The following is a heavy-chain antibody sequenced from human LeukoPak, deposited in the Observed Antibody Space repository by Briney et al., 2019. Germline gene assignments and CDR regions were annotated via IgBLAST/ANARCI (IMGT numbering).Heavy chain of an antibody. CDR1: GYAFTCYY. CDR3: ARVWQLVSPTPMGY. Sequence: ASVKVSCKASGYAFTCYYMHWVRQAPGQGREWMGGINPNSGGTNYAQKFQGRVTMTRDTSISTAYMELSRLRSDDTAVYYCARVWQLVSPTPMGYWGQGTLVTVSS. CDR2: INPNSGGT. V-gene: IGHV1-2*02. D-gene: IGHD6-6*01. J-gene: IGHJ4*02.